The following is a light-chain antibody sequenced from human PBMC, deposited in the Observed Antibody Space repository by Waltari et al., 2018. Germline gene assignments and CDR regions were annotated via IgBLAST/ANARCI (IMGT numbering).Light chain of an antibody. J-gene: IGLJ2*01. Sequence: QSALTQPRSVSGSPGQSVPLPCPGTHSHVGGYNYVTWYQQHPGKAPKLMISYVPKRTSGVPDRFSGSKSGSTASLTISGLQAEDEADYYCCSYADTYTVLFGGGTKLTVL. CDR3: CSYADTYTVL. CDR2: YVP. CDR1: HSHVGGYNY. V-gene: IGLV2-11*01.